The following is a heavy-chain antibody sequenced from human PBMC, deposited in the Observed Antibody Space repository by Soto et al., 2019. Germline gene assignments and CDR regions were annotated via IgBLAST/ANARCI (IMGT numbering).Heavy chain of an antibody. D-gene: IGHD2-15*01. Sequence: QVHLLESGPGLVKPSQTPSLTCSVSGDSISTVDYFWAWIRQPPGQALEYIGYIYKSTTPYYNPSFESRVAISLDTSKSQFSRTVTSVTAADTAVYFCARGRYCLTGRCFPNWFDSWGQGTLVTVSS. CDR3: ARGRYCLTGRCFPNWFDS. CDR1: GDSISTVDYF. J-gene: IGHJ5*01. V-gene: IGHV4-30-4*01. CDR2: IYKSTTP.